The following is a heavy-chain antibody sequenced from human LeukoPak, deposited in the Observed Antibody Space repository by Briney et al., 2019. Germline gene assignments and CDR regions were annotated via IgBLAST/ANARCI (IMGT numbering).Heavy chain of an antibody. CDR1: GGSFSGYY. Sequence: SETLSLTCAVYGGSFSGYYWSWIRQPPGKGLEWIGEINHSGSTNYNPSLKSRVTISVDTSKNQFSLRLSSVTAADTAVYYCARVGMVRGVIDYWGQGTLVTVSS. J-gene: IGHJ4*02. CDR2: INHSGST. D-gene: IGHD3-10*01. CDR3: ARVGMVRGVIDY. V-gene: IGHV4-34*01.